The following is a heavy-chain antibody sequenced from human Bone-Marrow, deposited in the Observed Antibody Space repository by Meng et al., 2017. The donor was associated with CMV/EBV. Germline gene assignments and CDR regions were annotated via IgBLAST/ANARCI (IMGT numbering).Heavy chain of an antibody. Sequence: SETLSLTCTVSAGSISSYYWSWIRQPPGKGLEWIGYIYYSGSTNYNPSLKSRVTISVDTSKNQFSLKLSSVTAADTAVYYCARHGRGQQLVGGNWFAPWG. J-gene: IGHJ5*02. CDR2: IYYSGST. CDR3: ARHGRGQQLVGGNWFAP. D-gene: IGHD6-13*01. CDR1: AGSISSYY. V-gene: IGHV4-59*01.